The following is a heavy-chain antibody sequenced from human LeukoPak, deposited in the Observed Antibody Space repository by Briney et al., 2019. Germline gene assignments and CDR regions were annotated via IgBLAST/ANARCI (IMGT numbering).Heavy chain of an antibody. CDR1: GYTFTSYG. CDR3: ARDGLEYYYDSSGYQTHFDY. J-gene: IGHJ4*02. CDR2: ISAYNGNT. Sequence: ASVKVSCKASGYTFTSYGISLVRQAPGQGLEWMGWISAYNGNTNYAQKLQGRVTMTTDTSTSTAYMELRSLRSDDTAVYYCARDGLEYYYDSSGYQTHFDYWGQGTLVTVSS. V-gene: IGHV1-18*01. D-gene: IGHD3-22*01.